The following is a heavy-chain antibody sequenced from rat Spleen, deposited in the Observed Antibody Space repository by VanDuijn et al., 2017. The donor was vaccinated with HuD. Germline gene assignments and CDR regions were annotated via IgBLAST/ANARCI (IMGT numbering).Heavy chain of an antibody. J-gene: IGHJ3*01. D-gene: IGHD2-7*01. CDR3: ATDGSRISRFAY. V-gene: IGHV5-20*01. CDR2: ISYDGSST. CDR1: GFTFGDYY. Sequence: EVQLVESDGGLVQPGRSLKLSCAVSGFTFGDYYMAWVRQAPTKGLEWVATISYDGSSTYYRDSVKGRFTISRDSAKSTLYLQMDSLRSEDTATYYCATDGSRISRFAYWGQGTLVTVSS.